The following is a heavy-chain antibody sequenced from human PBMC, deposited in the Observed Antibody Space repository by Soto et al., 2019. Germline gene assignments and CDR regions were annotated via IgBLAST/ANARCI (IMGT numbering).Heavy chain of an antibody. Sequence: PGGSLRLSCAASGFTFSSYSMNWVRQAPGKGLEWVSSISSSSSYIYYADSVKGRFTISRDNAKNSLYLQMNSLRAEDTAVYYCARGGYCSGGSCYDRYYYYYMAVRGKGTTVTVSS. V-gene: IGHV3-21*01. CDR1: GFTFSSYS. D-gene: IGHD2-15*01. CDR2: ISSSSSYI. CDR3: ARGGYCSGGSCYDRYYYYYMAV. J-gene: IGHJ6*03.